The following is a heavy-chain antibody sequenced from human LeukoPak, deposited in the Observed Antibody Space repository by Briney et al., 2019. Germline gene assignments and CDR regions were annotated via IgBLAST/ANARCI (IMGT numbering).Heavy chain of an antibody. CDR3: ARVSRYSYGFGYAFDI. Sequence: ASVKASCKASGYTFTSYGISWVRQAPGQGLEWMGWISAYNGNTNYAQKLQGRVTMTTDTSTSTAYMELRSLRSDDTAVYYCARVSRYSYGFGYAFDIWGQGTMVTVSS. J-gene: IGHJ3*02. D-gene: IGHD5-18*01. V-gene: IGHV1-18*01. CDR1: GYTFTSYG. CDR2: ISAYNGNT.